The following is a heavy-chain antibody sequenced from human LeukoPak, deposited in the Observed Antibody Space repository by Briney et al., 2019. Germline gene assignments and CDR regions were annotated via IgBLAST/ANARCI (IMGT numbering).Heavy chain of an antibody. J-gene: IGHJ4*02. Sequence: SVKVSCKASGGTFSSYAISWVRQAPGQGLEWMGGIIPIFGTANYAQKLQGRVTMTTDTSTSTAYMELRSLRSDDTAVYYCARGGRSSSWYVLNFDYWGQGTLVTVSS. V-gene: IGHV1-69*05. CDR1: GGTFSSYA. D-gene: IGHD6-13*01. CDR2: IIPIFGTA. CDR3: ARGGRSSSWYVLNFDY.